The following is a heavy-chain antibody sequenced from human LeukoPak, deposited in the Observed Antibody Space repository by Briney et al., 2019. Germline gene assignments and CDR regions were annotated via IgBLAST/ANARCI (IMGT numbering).Heavy chain of an antibody. CDR3: ARPQRELAPTPFDY. V-gene: IGHV4-39*01. D-gene: IGHD1-26*01. CDR1: GGSISSSSYY. Sequence: SETLSLTCTVSGGSISSSSYYWGWIRQPPGKGLEWIGSIYYSGSTYYNPSLKSRVTISVDTSKNQFSLKLSSVTAADTAVYYCARPQRELAPTPFDYWGQGTLVTVSS. CDR2: IYYSGST. J-gene: IGHJ4*02.